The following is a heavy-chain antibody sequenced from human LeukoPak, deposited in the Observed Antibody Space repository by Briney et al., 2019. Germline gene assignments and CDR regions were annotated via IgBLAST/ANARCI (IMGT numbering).Heavy chain of an antibody. V-gene: IGHV3-15*01. Sequence: GGSLRLSCAASGFTISTYPMHWARQAPGKGLEWVGRIKSKSAGGTVDYASPVKGRFVISRDDSRTTVSLQMNSLKTEDTAVYYCSTDAGYDSRWYNYWGQGTLVTVSS. CDR2: IKSKSAGGTV. CDR3: STDAGYDSRWYNY. J-gene: IGHJ4*02. CDR1: GFTISTYP. D-gene: IGHD6-13*01.